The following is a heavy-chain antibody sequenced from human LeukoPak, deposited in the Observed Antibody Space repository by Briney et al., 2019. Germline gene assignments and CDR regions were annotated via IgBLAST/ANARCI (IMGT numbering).Heavy chain of an antibody. D-gene: IGHD1-1*01. CDR3: ARVSWFPGTSYYYMDV. CDR2: IYYSGST. Sequence: SETPSLTCTVSGGSISSYYWSWIRQPPGKGLEWIGYIYYSGSTNYNPSLKSRVAISLDTSKNQFSLKLTSVTAADTAVYYCARVSWFPGTSYYYMDVWGKGTTVTVSS. J-gene: IGHJ6*03. CDR1: GGSISSYY. V-gene: IGHV4-59*01.